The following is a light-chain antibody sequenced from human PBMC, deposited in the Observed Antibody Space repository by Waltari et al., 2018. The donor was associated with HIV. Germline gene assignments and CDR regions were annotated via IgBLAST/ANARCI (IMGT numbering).Light chain of an antibody. CDR1: QNVFSD. CDR2: GAS. J-gene: IGKJ1*01. CDR3: QQYKTWPLT. Sequence: ETVMTQSPGTLSVSPGGRATLSCRASQNVFSDLAWYHQKPGQPPRLLIFGASKRATGVPARFSGSGSGTEFTLTITSLQTEYYGLYHCQQYKTWPLTFGQGTRVEIK. V-gene: IGKV3-15*01.